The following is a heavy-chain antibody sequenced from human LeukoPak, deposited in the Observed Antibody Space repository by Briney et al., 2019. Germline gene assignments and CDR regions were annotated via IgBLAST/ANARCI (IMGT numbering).Heavy chain of an antibody. V-gene: IGHV3-33*06. CDR1: GFTFSSYG. CDR3: AKDHEQWLGQDYFDY. J-gene: IGHJ4*02. D-gene: IGHD6-19*01. CDR2: IWYDGSNK. Sequence: GGSLRLSCAASGFTFSSYGMHWVRQAPGKGLEWVAVIWYDGSNKYYADSVKGRFTISRDNSKNTLYLQMNSLRAEDTAAYYCAKDHEQWLGQDYFDYWGQGTLVTVSS.